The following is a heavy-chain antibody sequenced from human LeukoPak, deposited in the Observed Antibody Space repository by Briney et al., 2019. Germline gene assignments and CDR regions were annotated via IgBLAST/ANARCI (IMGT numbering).Heavy chain of an antibody. CDR3: AKNQMGYSYGPNWFDP. Sequence: GGSLRLSCAASGFTFGSYAMSWVRQAPGKGLEWVSAISGSGGSTYYADSVKGRFTISRDNSKNTLYLQMNSLRAEDTAVYYCAKNQMGYSYGPNWFDPWGQGTLVTVSS. V-gene: IGHV3-23*01. J-gene: IGHJ5*02. CDR2: ISGSGGST. D-gene: IGHD5-18*01. CDR1: GFTFGSYA.